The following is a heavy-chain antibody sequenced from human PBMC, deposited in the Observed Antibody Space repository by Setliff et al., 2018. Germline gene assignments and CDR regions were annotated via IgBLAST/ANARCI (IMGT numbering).Heavy chain of an antibody. J-gene: IGHJ4*02. V-gene: IGHV5-51*01. CDR1: GYSFTSNW. CDR3: ARQGCSSTSCHSIDY. Sequence: PGESLKISCKGSGYSFTSNWSAWVRQMPGKGLECMGIIYPGNSNTRYSPPFQGQVTISADKAINTAYLQWNSLQASDTAMYYCARQGCSSTSCHSIDYWGQGTLVTVSS. CDR2: IYPGNSNT. D-gene: IGHD2-2*01.